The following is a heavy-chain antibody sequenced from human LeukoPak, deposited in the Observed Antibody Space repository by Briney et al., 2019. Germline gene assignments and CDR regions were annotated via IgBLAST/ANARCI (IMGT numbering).Heavy chain of an antibody. Sequence: KAGGSLRLSCAASGFTFNSYSMVGVRQAPGEGPEWLSSISSDSAYIYYADSARGRFTVSRDNAKNSVYLQMNSLIAHDTARYYCAREPPKGRPNVFDMWGLGTMVTVS. CDR1: GFTFNSYS. V-gene: IGHV3-21*01. CDR3: AREPPKGRPNVFDM. CDR2: ISSDSAYI. J-gene: IGHJ3*02.